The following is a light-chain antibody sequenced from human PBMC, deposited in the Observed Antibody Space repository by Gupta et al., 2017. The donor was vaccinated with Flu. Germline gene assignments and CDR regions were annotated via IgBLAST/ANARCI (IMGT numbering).Light chain of an antibody. V-gene: IGLV2-23*02. Sequence: QSALTQPASVPGSPGQSITISCTGTNSDIGTYNVVSWYQQHPGKAPKLMIYEVTKRPSGVSNRFSGSKSGNTASLTISGLQAEDEAHYYCCSYAGSRPFLFGGGTKLTVL. CDR1: NSDIGTYNV. J-gene: IGLJ2*01. CDR3: CSYAGSRPFL. CDR2: EVT.